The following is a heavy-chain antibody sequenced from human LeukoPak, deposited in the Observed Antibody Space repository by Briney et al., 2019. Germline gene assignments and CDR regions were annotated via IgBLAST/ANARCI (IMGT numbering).Heavy chain of an antibody. CDR2: IKGDGSVQ. CDR1: GFTFSSSW. CDR3: ATSVYDSRYYFDY. V-gene: IGHV3-7*02. Sequence: GGSLRLSCVASGFTFSSSWMNWVRQAPGKGLEWVANIKGDGSVQSYVDSVKGRFTISRDNAKNTLYLQMNSLRAEDTAVYYCATSVYDSRYYFDYWGQGTLVTVSS. J-gene: IGHJ4*02. D-gene: IGHD5/OR15-5a*01.